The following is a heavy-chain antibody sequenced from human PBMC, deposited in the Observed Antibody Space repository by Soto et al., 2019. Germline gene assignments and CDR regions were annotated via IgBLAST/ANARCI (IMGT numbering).Heavy chain of an antibody. CDR1: GYTFTGYY. V-gene: IGHV1-2*04. J-gene: IGHJ3*02. D-gene: IGHD6-13*01. CDR2: INPNSGGT. Sequence: ASVKVSCKASGYTFTGYYMHWVRQAPGQGLEWMGWINPNSGGTNYAQKFQGWVTMTRDTSISTAYMELSRLRSDDTAVYYCARVGIEQQLGDAFDIWGQGTMVTVAS. CDR3: ARVGIEQQLGDAFDI.